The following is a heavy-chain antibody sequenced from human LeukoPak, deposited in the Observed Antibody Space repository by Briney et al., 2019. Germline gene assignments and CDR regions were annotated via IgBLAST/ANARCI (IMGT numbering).Heavy chain of an antibody. Sequence: GSLRLSCAASGFPFSSYAMHWVRQAPGKGLEWVAVISYDGSNKYYADSVKGRFTISRDNSKNTLYLQMNSLRAEDTAVYYCARDSRSGSYCDYWGQGTLVTVSS. V-gene: IGHV3-30-3*01. CDR3: ARDSRSGSYCDY. CDR2: ISYDGSNK. J-gene: IGHJ4*02. D-gene: IGHD1-26*01. CDR1: GFPFSSYA.